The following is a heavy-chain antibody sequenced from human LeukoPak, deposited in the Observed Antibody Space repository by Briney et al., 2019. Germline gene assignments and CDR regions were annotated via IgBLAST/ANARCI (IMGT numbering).Heavy chain of an antibody. CDR1: GFTFNSYS. V-gene: IGHV3-21*01. CDR3: ARASGDIVETATMGSY. Sequence: GGSLRLSCAASGFTFNSYSMNWVRQAPGKGLEWVSSISSSSSSIYYADSVKGRFTISRDNAKNSLYLQMNSLRAEDTDVYYYARASGDIVETATMGSYWGQGTLVTVSS. CDR2: ISSSSSSI. D-gene: IGHD5-18*01. J-gene: IGHJ4*02.